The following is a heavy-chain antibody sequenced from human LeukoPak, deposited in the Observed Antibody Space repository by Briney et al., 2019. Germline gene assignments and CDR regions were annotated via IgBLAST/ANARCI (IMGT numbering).Heavy chain of an antibody. Sequence: GGSLRLSCAASGFTFSSYAMSWVRQAPGKGLEWVSAISGSGGSTYYADSVKGRFTISRDNAKNSLYLQMNSLRAEDTAVYYCAKDGVGSRYCSSTSCYFFDYWGQGTLVTVSS. CDR2: ISGSGGST. V-gene: IGHV3-23*01. D-gene: IGHD2-2*01. CDR3: AKDGVGSRYCSSTSCYFFDY. CDR1: GFTFSSYA. J-gene: IGHJ4*02.